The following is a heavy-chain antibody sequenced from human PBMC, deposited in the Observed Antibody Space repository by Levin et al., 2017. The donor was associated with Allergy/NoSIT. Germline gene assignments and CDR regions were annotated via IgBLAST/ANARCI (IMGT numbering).Heavy chain of an antibody. Sequence: GGSLRLSCAASGFTFSNYWMHWVRQTPGKGLVWVSHINNDGSRTTYADSVNGRFTISRDTAKNTLYLQMNSLRAEDTAMYYCVRDHLEFDYWGQGTLVTGSS. CDR1: GFTFSNYW. CDR3: VRDHLEFDY. J-gene: IGHJ4*02. CDR2: INNDGSRT. V-gene: IGHV3-74*03.